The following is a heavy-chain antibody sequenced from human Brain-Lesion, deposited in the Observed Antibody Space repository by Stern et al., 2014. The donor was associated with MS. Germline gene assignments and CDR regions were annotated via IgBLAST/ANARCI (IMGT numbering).Heavy chain of an antibody. CDR2: VYYSGNT. Sequence: VQLQESGPGLVKPSDTLSLTCSVSGDSLSSSTFYWGWIRQPPGKGPEWIGSVYYSGNTYYHPSLKSRVTISVDTSKNQFSLGLPSVTAADTAVYYCARHQLGYGYAYLRYWGQGTLVTVSS. D-gene: IGHD5-18*01. CDR1: GDSLSSSTFY. J-gene: IGHJ4*02. CDR3: ARHQLGYGYAYLRY. V-gene: IGHV4-39*01.